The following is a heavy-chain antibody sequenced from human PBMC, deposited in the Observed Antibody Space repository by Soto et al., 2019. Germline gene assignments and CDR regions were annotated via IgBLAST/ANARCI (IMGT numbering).Heavy chain of an antibody. D-gene: IGHD4-17*01. Sequence: EVQLVESGGGLVQPGGSLRLSCAASGFTFSSYWMSWVRQAPGKGLEWVANIKQDGSEKYYVDSVKGRFTISRDNAKNSLYLQMNSLRAEDTAVYYCARDQDYGDPLRGCWYFDLWGRGTLVTVSS. CDR1: GFTFSSYW. CDR2: IKQDGSEK. CDR3: ARDQDYGDPLRGCWYFDL. J-gene: IGHJ2*01. V-gene: IGHV3-7*04.